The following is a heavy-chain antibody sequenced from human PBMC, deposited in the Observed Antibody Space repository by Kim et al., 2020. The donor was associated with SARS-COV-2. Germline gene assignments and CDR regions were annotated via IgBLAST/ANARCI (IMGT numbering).Heavy chain of an antibody. Sequence: SVKVSCKASGCTFSSYAISWVRQAPGQGLEWMGGIIPIFGTANYAQKFQGRVTITADKSTSTAYMELSSLRSEDTAVYYCARELADYGPNAFDIWGQGTMVTVSS. V-gene: IGHV1-69*06. CDR3: ARELADYGPNAFDI. D-gene: IGHD3-10*01. CDR2: IIPIFGTA. J-gene: IGHJ3*02. CDR1: GCTFSSYA.